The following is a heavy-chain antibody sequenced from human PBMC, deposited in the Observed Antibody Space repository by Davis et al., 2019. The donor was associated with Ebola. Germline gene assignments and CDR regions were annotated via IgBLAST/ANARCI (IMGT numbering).Heavy chain of an antibody. CDR1: GGSISSYY. D-gene: IGHD5-18*01. Sequence: PSETLSLTCTVSGGSISSYYWSWIRQPPGKGLEWIGYIYYSGSANYNPSLKSRVTISVDTSKNHFSLKLNSVAAADTAVYYCAKHKGAFGYDADAFNIWGQGTLVTVSS. CDR3: AKHKGAFGYDADAFNI. CDR2: IYYSGSA. J-gene: IGHJ3*02. V-gene: IGHV4-59*08.